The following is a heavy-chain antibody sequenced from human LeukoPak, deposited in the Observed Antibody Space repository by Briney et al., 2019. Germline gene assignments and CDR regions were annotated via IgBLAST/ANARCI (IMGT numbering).Heavy chain of an antibody. Sequence: GSLRLSCAASGFTFSFYWMSWVRQAPGKGLEWVANIKQDGSEKYYVDSVKGRFTISRDNAKNSLYLQMDSLRAEDTAVYYCARGHGRDPYYFDYWGQGTLVTVSS. CDR3: ARGHGRDPYYFDY. J-gene: IGHJ4*02. CDR2: IKQDGSEK. V-gene: IGHV3-7*01. CDR1: GFTFSFYW. D-gene: IGHD1-1*01.